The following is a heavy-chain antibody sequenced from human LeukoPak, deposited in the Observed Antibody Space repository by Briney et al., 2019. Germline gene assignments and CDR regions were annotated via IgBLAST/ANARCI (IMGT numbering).Heavy chain of an antibody. D-gene: IGHD3-10*01. CDR1: GFTFSTYG. Sequence: GGSLRLSCAASGFTFSTYGMHWVRQAPGKGLEWVAAISYDGSNKYDADSVKGRFTISRDNSKNTLYLQMNSLRAEDTAVYFCAKRHSMVRGVNERSFDYWGQGTLVTVSS. CDR3: AKRHSMVRGVNERSFDY. J-gene: IGHJ4*02. V-gene: IGHV3-30*18. CDR2: ISYDGSNK.